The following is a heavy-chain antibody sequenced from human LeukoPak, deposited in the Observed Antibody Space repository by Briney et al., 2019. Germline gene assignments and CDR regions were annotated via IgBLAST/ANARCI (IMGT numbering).Heavy chain of an antibody. CDR1: GFTFSRYA. Sequence: PGESLTLSCAASGFTFSRYAMPWVRQAPGKGLEWVSSISGSGDNTYYADSVKGRFTISRDNCKNTLYLQMNSLRAEDTAVYYCAKAISGSNAVADYWGQGTLVTVSS. V-gene: IGHV3-23*01. J-gene: IGHJ4*02. CDR2: ISGSGDNT. D-gene: IGHD1-26*01. CDR3: AKAISGSNAVADY.